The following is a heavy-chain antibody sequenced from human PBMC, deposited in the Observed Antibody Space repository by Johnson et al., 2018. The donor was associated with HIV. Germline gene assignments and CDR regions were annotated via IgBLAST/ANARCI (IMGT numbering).Heavy chain of an antibody. D-gene: IGHD2-2*01. J-gene: IGHJ3*02. CDR2: ISYDGSNE. CDR1: GFTFSSYA. V-gene: IGHV3-30-3*01. CDR3: ARGIPAATRGYAFDI. Sequence: QMMLVESGGGVVQPGRSLRLSCAASGFTFSSYAMHWVRQAPGKGLEWVAVISYDGSNEYYADSVKGRFTISRDNSKNTLYVEMNSLRAEDTAVYYCARGIPAATRGYAFDIWGQGTMVTVSS.